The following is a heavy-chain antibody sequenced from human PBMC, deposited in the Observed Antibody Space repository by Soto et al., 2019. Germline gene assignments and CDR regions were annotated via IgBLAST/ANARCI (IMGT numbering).Heavy chain of an antibody. J-gene: IGHJ4*02. CDR1: GFTFNNYG. Sequence: GGSLRLSCAASGFTFNNYGMHWVRQAPGKGLEWVVVISFDGRNTYYADSVKGRFTISRDNSKNTLYLQMNSLRAEDTAVYYCAKIPPGYSYGYFYFDYWGQGTLVTVSS. V-gene: IGHV3-30*18. CDR3: AKIPPGYSYGYFYFDY. D-gene: IGHD5-18*01. CDR2: ISFDGRNT.